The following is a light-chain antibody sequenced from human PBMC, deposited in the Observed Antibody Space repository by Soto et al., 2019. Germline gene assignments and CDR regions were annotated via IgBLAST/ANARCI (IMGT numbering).Light chain of an antibody. Sequence: IVLTQSPATLSLSPGERATLSCRAKQTVNTYLYWYQHKPGQAPRLLIYGASNRATGIPARFSGSWSGTDFTLTISSLEPEDSAVYYCQQRYNWLTFGGGTKVEIK. V-gene: IGKV3-11*01. CDR2: GAS. CDR1: QTVNTY. CDR3: QQRYNWLT. J-gene: IGKJ4*01.